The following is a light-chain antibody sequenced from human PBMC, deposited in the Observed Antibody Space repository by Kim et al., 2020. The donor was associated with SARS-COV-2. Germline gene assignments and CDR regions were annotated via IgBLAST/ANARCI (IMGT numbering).Light chain of an antibody. Sequence: AQGETARITCGGTNIGSKSVHGYQQRPGRAPVVVIYYDRDRPSGIPERFSGSNSGNTATLTISGVEAGDEADYYCQVWDTNTDRHVFGSGTKVTVL. V-gene: IGLV3-21*01. CDR3: QVWDTNTDRHV. CDR1: NIGSKS. CDR2: YDR. J-gene: IGLJ1*01.